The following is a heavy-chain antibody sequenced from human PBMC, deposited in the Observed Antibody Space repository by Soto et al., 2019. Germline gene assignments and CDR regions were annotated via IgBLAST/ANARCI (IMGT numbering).Heavy chain of an antibody. J-gene: IGHJ5*02. CDR3: AKGDNLGPKTGYAFDP. Sequence: PSQTLSLTCAISGDSVSSNTASWNWVRQSPSRGLEWLGRTYSRSKWYNDYAVSVKSRIIINPDTSKNQFSLQLNSVTPEGTAVYYCAKGDNLGPKTGYAFDPWGQGILVTVSS. D-gene: IGHD5-12*01. CDR1: GDSVSSNTAS. CDR2: TYSRSKWYN. V-gene: IGHV6-1*01.